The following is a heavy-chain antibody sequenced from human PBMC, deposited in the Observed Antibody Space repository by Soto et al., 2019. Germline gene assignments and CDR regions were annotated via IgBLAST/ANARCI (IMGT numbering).Heavy chain of an antibody. V-gene: IGHV4-39*01. J-gene: IGHJ5*02. D-gene: IGHD6-19*01. CDR1: GGSISSSSYY. Sequence: SETLSLTCTVSGGSISSSSYYWGWIRQPPGKGLEWIGSIYYSGSTYYNPSLKSRVTISVDTSKNQFSLKLSSVTAADTAVYYCARQYSSGWYPPSYNWFDPWGQGTLVTVSS. CDR2: IYYSGST. CDR3: ARQYSSGWYPPSYNWFDP.